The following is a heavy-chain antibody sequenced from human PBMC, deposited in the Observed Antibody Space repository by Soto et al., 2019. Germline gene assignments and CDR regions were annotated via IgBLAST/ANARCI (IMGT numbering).Heavy chain of an antibody. V-gene: IGHV4-34*01. Sequence: QVQLQQWGAGLLKPSETLSLTCAVYGGFVTSGSYYWSWIRQPPGKGLEWIGEMSHSGGTHFNPSIKSRVTLSVDTPKNQFTLKVSSVTAADTALYYCARVERGTATTVVDAFDIWGPGTMVTVSS. J-gene: IGHJ3*02. CDR3: ARVERGTATTVVDAFDI. CDR1: GGFVTSGSYY. D-gene: IGHD1-1*01. CDR2: MSHSGGT.